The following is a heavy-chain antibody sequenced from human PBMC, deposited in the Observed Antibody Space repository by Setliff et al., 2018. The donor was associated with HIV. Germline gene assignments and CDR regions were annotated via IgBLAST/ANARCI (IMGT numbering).Heavy chain of an antibody. CDR2: IYWDDDT. Sequence: PSQTLTLTCTVSGFSLASIGVGVGWVRQPPGEGLEWLALIYWDDDTRYNPSLKSRLTITKDTSRNQVDLTVSNMDPVDTATYFCVHVSYYRDVYFDAWGQGVLVTVSS. CDR3: VHVSYYRDVYFDA. D-gene: IGHD3-10*01. CDR1: GFSLASIGVG. J-gene: IGHJ4*01. V-gene: IGHV2-5*02.